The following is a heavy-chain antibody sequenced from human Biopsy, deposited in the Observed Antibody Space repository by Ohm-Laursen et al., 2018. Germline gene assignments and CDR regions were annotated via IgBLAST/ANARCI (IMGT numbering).Heavy chain of an antibody. J-gene: IGHJ4*02. CDR3: ARNTGWYGDLYYFDY. V-gene: IGHV1-46*01. CDR1: GYSFTSHY. D-gene: IGHD6-19*01. Sequence: ASVKVSCKASGYSFTSHYMHWVRQAPGQGLEWMGMINPSGSTTSYPQIFQGRVTMTRDTSKSTVYMELSSLRSADTAVYFCARNTGWYGDLYYFDYWGQGALVTVSS. CDR2: INPSGSTT.